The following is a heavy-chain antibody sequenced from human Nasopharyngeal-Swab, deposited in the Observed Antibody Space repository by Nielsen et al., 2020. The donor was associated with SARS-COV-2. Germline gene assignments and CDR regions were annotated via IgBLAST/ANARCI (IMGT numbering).Heavy chain of an antibody. CDR2: ISGGGGST. Sequence: GGSLRLSCAASGFTFSSYAMSWVRQAPGKGLEWVSGISGGGGSTYYADSVKGRFTISRDNSKNTVYLQLNSLRGEDTAVYYCAKDMRTTSSRGVFDIWGQGTMVTVSS. CDR1: GFTFSSYA. D-gene: IGHD1-14*01. J-gene: IGHJ3*02. CDR3: AKDMRTTSSRGVFDI. V-gene: IGHV3-23*01.